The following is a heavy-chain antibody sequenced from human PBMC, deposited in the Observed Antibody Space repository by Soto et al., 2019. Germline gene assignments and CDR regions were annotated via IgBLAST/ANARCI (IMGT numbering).Heavy chain of an antibody. CDR3: ARDSSYDYSKKKGTLDY. J-gene: IGHJ4*02. V-gene: IGHV3-33*01. Sequence: HPGGSLRLSCAASGFTFSSYGMHWVRQAPGKGLEWVAVIWYDGSNKYYADSVKGRFTISRDNSKNTLYLQMNSLRAEDTAVYYCARDSSYDYSKKKGTLDYWGQGTLVTVSS. CDR2: IWYDGSNK. D-gene: IGHD4-4*01. CDR1: GFTFSSYG.